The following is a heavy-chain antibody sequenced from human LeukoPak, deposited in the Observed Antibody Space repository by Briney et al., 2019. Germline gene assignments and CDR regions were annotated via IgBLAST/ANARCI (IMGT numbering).Heavy chain of an antibody. CDR2: ISAYNGNT. D-gene: IGHD6-19*01. CDR1: GYTFTSYG. V-gene: IGHV1-18*01. J-gene: IGHJ3*02. Sequence: ASVKVSCKASGYTFTSYGISWVRQAPGQGLEWMGWISAYNGNTNYAQKLQGRVTMTTDTSTSTAYMELRSLRSDDTAVYYCARADVGYSSGWAAFDIWGQGTMVTVS. CDR3: ARADVGYSSGWAAFDI.